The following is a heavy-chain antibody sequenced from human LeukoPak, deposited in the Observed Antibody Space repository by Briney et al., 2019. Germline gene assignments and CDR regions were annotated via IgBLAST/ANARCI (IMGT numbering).Heavy chain of an antibody. V-gene: IGHV3-23*01. Sequence: GGSLRLSCAASGFTFSSYSMNWVRQAPGKGLEWVSAISGSGGSTYYADSVKGRFTISRDNSKNTLYLQMNSLRAEDTAVYYCARLDSSLGPYFDYWGQGTLVTVSS. CDR1: GFTFSSYS. CDR3: ARLDSSLGPYFDY. CDR2: ISGSGGST. D-gene: IGHD3/OR15-3a*01. J-gene: IGHJ4*02.